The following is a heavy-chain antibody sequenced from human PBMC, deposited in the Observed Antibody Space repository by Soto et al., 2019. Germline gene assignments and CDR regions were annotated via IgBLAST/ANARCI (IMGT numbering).Heavy chain of an antibody. CDR2: LYWDDDK. CDR1: GFSLSTSGVS. D-gene: IGHD2-15*01. J-gene: IGHJ4*02. Sequence: QITLKESGPTLVQPTQTLTLTCTFSGFSLSTSGVSVGWIRKPPGKALEWLALLYWDDDKRYTPSLRSRRTITKDTSKNQVVLTVTNMDPVDTATYYCAHRRGISYYFFDYWGPGTLVTVSS. CDR3: AHRRGISYYFFDY. V-gene: IGHV2-5*02.